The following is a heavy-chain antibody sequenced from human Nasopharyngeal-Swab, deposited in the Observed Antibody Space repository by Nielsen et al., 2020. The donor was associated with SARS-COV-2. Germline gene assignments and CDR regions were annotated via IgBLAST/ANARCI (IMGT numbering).Heavy chain of an antibody. J-gene: IGHJ4*02. V-gene: IGHV1-18*01. Sequence: VSVKASCKAFGYTFNNNGISWVRQAPGQGLEWMGWSSADSGNTYYAQKFQGRVTMTTYSSTSAAYMELWGLRSDDTAVYYCARESLAATGDLDYWGQGTLVTVSS. CDR2: SSADSGNT. D-gene: IGHD6-13*01. CDR1: GYTFNNNG. CDR3: ARESLAATGDLDY.